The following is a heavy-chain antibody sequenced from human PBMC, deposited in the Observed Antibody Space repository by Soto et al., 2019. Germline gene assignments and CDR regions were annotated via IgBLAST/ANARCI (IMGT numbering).Heavy chain of an antibody. Sequence: QEQLVESGGGVVQAGRSLRLSCAASGFTFDRSGMHWFRQGPGKGLQWVAVISYDGSNKYYADSGKGRFTISRDNSRNTMDLQMNGLRTEDSGVYFCAKDWNEGQWPHGGDYWGQGTLVSVSS. CDR3: AKDWNEGQWPHGGDY. D-gene: IGHD1-1*01. CDR1: GFTFDRSG. V-gene: IGHV3-30*18. J-gene: IGHJ4*02. CDR2: ISYDGSNK.